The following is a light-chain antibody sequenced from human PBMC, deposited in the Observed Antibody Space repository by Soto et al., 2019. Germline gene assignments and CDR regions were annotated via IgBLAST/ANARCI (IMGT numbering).Light chain of an antibody. CDR2: DVS. J-gene: IGLJ1*01. Sequence: QSALTQPDSVSGSPGQSVAISCTAASSDIGNYNYVSWYQQRPGKVPKLIIHDVSDRPSGVSDRFSGSKSGNTGSLTISGLQAEDEADYYCSSYTSTSTYVFGTGTKLTVL. CDR3: SSYTSTSTYV. V-gene: IGLV2-14*03. CDR1: SSDIGNYNY.